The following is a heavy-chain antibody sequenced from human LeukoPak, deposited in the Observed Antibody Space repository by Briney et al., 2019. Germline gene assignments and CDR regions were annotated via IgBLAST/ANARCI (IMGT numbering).Heavy chain of an antibody. V-gene: IGHV1-69*05. Sequence: GSSVKVSCKASGGTFSSYAISWVRQAPGQGLEWMGGIIPIFGTANYAQKFQGRVTITTDESTGTAYMELSSLRSEDTAVYYCARDRRDNYYYGSGSYPSSPGNAFDIWGQGTMVTVSS. J-gene: IGHJ3*02. D-gene: IGHD3-10*01. CDR3: ARDRRDNYYYGSGSYPSSPGNAFDI. CDR2: IIPIFGTA. CDR1: GGTFSSYA.